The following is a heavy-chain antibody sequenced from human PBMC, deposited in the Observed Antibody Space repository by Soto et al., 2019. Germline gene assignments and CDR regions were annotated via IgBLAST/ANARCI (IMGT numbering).Heavy chain of an antibody. CDR3: VSIDTSSSQATY. Sequence: SETLSLTCTVSGGSVSSGVYYWSWIRQPPGKGLEWIGYIYYIGSTNYNPSLKSRVTISIDTSKNQFSLKLTSVTAADTAVYYCVSIDTSSSQATYWGQGTLVTVSS. V-gene: IGHV4-61*08. CDR1: GGSVSSGVYY. CDR2: IYYIGST. D-gene: IGHD6-6*01. J-gene: IGHJ4*02.